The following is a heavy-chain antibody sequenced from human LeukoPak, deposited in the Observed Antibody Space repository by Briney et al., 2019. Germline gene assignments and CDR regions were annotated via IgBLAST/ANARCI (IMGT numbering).Heavy chain of an antibody. D-gene: IGHD1-26*01. V-gene: IGHV4-4*09. CDR3: ARHGDHSGSYLLHYFDY. CDR2: IYTSGST. CDR1: GGSISSYY. J-gene: IGHJ4*02. Sequence: SETLSLTCTVSGGSISSYYWSWIQQPPGKGLEWIGYIYTSGSTNYNPSLKSRVTISVDTSKNQFSLKLSSVTAADTAVYYCARHGDHSGSYLLHYFDYWGQGTLVTVSS.